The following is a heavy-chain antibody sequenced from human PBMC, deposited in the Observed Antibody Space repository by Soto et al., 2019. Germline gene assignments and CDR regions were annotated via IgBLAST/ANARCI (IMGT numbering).Heavy chain of an antibody. V-gene: IGHV3-7*03. CDR1: GFTTFTFSRYW. J-gene: IGHJ3*01. Sequence: GGSLRLSCAASGFTTFTFSRYWMSWVRQAPGKGLEWVAHIGQDGSDKYYVDSVKGRFTISRDNSHNSLFLQMNSLRAEDTAVYYCAREGFHGSDDAFDVWGRGTMVPVSS. CDR3: AREGFHGSDDAFDV. CDR2: IGQDGSDK. D-gene: IGHD3-10*01.